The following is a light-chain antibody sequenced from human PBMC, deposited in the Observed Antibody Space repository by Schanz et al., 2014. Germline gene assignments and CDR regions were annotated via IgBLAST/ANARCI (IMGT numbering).Light chain of an antibody. CDR3: QQTLTTPIT. CDR1: QSISTL. CDR2: DAS. J-gene: IGKJ5*01. V-gene: IGKV1-5*01. Sequence: DIQMTQSPSTLSASVGDRVTITCRASQSISTLLAWYQQKPGKAPKLLIYDASSLESGVPSRFSGSGSGTDFTLTISSLQPEDFALYYCQQTLTTPITFGQGTRLEIK.